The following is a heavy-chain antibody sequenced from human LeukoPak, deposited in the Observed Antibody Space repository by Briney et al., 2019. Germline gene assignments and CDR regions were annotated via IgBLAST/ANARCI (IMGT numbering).Heavy chain of an antibody. J-gene: IGHJ5*02. V-gene: IGHV4-34*01. CDR2: INHSGST. Sequence: SETLSLTCAVNGGSFSGYYWSWIRQPPGKGLEWIGEINHSGSTNYNPSLKSRVTISVDMSKNQFSLKLSSVTAADTAVYYCALDGGHTRFDPWGQGTLVTVSS. CDR3: ALDGGHTRFDP. CDR1: GGSFSGYY. D-gene: IGHD2-15*01.